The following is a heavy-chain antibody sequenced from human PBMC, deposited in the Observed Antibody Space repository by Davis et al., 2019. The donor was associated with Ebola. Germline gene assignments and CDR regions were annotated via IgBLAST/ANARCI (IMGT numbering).Heavy chain of an antibody. CDR1: GFLFNNYW. J-gene: IGHJ6*02. CDR2: RKKDGSVT. CDR3: AREDISASVDV. V-gene: IGHV3-7*01. Sequence: GEFLKTPCAAPGFLFNNYWLTWVRQAPGKGLEWVANRKKDGSVTYYVDSVRGRFTISRDNAKNSLDLQMNSLRAEDTALYYCAREDISASVDVWGQGTTVTVSS. D-gene: IGHD6-13*01.